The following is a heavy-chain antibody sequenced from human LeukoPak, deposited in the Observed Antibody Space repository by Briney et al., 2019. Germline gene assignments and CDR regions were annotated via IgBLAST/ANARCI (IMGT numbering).Heavy chain of an antibody. V-gene: IGHV4-34*01. CDR2: INHRGST. J-gene: IGHJ4*02. D-gene: IGHD6-13*01. CDR3: VRGGSFNSWYWLYFDY. CDR1: GGSFSGYY. Sequence: SETLSLTCAVYGGSFSGYYWSWIRQPPGKGLEWIGEINHRGSTNYNPSLKSRVTISVDTSKNQFSLKLSSVTAADTAVYYCVRGGSFNSWYWLYFDYWGQGTLVTVSS.